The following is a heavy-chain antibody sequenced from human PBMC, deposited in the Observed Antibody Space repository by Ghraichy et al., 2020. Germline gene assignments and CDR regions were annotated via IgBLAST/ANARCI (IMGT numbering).Heavy chain of an antibody. J-gene: IGHJ4*02. CDR1: GFTFSSYS. D-gene: IGHD3-22*01. Sequence: GESLNISCAASGFTFSSYSMNWVRQAPGKGLEWVSSISSSSSYIYYAYSVKGRFTISRDNAKNSLYLQMNSLRAEDTAVYYCARDDSSGYKGSLGYWGQGTLVTVSS. CDR3: ARDDSSGYKGSLGY. CDR2: ISSSSSYI. V-gene: IGHV3-21*01.